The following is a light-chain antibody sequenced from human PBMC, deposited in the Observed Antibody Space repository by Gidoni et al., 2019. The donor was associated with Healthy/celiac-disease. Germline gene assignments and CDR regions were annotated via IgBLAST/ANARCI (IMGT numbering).Light chain of an antibody. CDR2: GAS. V-gene: IGKV3-15*01. CDR1: QSVSSN. Sequence: EIVMTQSPATLSVSPGERATLSCRASQSVSSNLAWYQQKPGQAPRLLIYGASTRATGIPARFSGSGSGTEFTLTISSLQSEDFAVYYCQQYNNPATFXXXTKVEIK. CDR3: QQYNNPAT. J-gene: IGKJ1*01.